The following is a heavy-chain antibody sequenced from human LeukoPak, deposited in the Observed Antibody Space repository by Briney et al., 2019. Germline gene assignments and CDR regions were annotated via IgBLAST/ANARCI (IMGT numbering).Heavy chain of an antibody. J-gene: IGHJ4*02. V-gene: IGHV3-66*01. D-gene: IGHD3-22*01. CDR2: LYSGGAT. CDR1: GFSVSGIH. Sequence: GGSLRLSCVASGFSVSGIHMNWVRQAPGKDLEWVSGLYSGGATYYADSMGGRFTISRDNSKNTLYLQMNSLRAEDTAVYYCAKEKGVMIVVPTDYWGQGTLVTVSS. CDR3: AKEKGVMIVVPTDY.